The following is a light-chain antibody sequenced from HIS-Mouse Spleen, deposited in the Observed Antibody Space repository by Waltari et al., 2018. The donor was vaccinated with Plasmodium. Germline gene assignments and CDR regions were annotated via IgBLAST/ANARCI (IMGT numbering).Light chain of an antibody. V-gene: IGLV2-23*01. CDR2: EGS. Sequence: QSALTQPASVSGSPGQSITIPCTGTSSDVGSYNLVPWYQQHPGKAPKLMIYEGSKRPSGVSNRFSGSKSGNTASLTISGLQAEDEADYYCCSYAGSSTNWVFGGGTKLTVL. CDR3: CSYAGSSTNWV. CDR1: SSDVGSYNL. J-gene: IGLJ3*02.